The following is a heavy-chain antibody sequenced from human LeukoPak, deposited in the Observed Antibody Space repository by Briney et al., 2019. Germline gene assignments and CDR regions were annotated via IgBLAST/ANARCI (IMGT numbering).Heavy chain of an antibody. D-gene: IGHD2-21*02. CDR2: ISAYTGDT. CDR1: GYTFTSFG. J-gene: IGHJ4*02. CDR3: MRVASTDCDCPDYFDK. V-gene: IGHV1-18*01. Sequence: ASVKVSCKASGYTFTSFGISWVRQAPGQGLEWIGWISAYTGDTNYATNIEARVTMTTDISTSTAYMELRSLKSDDTAVYYCMRVASTDCDCPDYFDKWGQGTLVTVSS.